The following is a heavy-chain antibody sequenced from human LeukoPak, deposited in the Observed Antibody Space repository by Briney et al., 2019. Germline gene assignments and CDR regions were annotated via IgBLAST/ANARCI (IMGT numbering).Heavy chain of an antibody. J-gene: IGHJ4*02. CDR3: ARDGVLRNFDWLYYFDY. D-gene: IGHD3-9*01. V-gene: IGHV4-61*01. CDR1: GVSISSSNSY. Sequence: SETLSLTCTVSGVSISSSNSYWGWIRQPPGKGLEWIGYIYYSGSTNYNPSLKSRVTISVDTSKNQFSLKLSSVTAADTAVYYCARDGVLRNFDWLYYFDYWGQGTLVTVSS. CDR2: IYYSGST.